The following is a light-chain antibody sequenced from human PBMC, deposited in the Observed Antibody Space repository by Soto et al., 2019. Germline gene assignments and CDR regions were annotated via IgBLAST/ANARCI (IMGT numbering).Light chain of an antibody. Sequence: PSSMSACVGNRVTITCRASQGISNYLAWYQQKPGKAPKLLIHTASSLQTGVPSRFTGSGSGTDFSLTINSLQPEDFATYYCQQSYTTLWTFGQGTKVDIK. CDR1: QGISNY. J-gene: IGKJ1*01. CDR3: QQSYTTLWT. CDR2: TAS. V-gene: IGKV1-39*01.